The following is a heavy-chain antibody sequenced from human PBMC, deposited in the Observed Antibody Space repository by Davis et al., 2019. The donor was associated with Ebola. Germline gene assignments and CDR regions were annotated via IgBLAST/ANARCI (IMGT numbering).Heavy chain of an antibody. D-gene: IGHD3-3*01. V-gene: IGHV4-59*01. Sequence: PSETLSLTCTVSGGSISSYYWSWIRQPPGKGLEWIGYIYYSGSTNYNPSLQSRVTISVDTSKNQFSLKLSSVTAADPAVYYCANTYYDFWSGYYNSPTLVDYWGQGTLVTVSS. CDR1: GGSISSYY. CDR2: IYYSGST. CDR3: ANTYYDFWSGYYNSPTLVDY. J-gene: IGHJ4*02.